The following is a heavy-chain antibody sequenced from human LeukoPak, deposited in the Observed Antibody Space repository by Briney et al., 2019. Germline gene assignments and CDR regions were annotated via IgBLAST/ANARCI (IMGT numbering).Heavy chain of an antibody. Sequence: ASVKVSCKASGGTFSSYAISWVRQAPGQGLEWMGGIIPIFGTANYAQKFQGRVTINTDESTSTAYMELSSLRSEDTAVYYCAREVNYYDSSGYYYVNWFDPWGQGTLVTVSS. CDR1: GGTFSSYA. CDR2: IIPIFGTA. D-gene: IGHD3-22*01. V-gene: IGHV1-69*05. J-gene: IGHJ5*02. CDR3: AREVNYYDSSGYYYVNWFDP.